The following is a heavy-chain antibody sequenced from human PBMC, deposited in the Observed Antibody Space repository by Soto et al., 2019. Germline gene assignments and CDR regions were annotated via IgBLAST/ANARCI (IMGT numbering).Heavy chain of an antibody. CDR2: ISWNSGTI. CDR3: AKDMRGGSSSSRYYYGLDV. V-gene: IGHV3-9*01. Sequence: EVQLVESGGGLVQPGRSLRLSCAASGFTFDDYAMHWVRQAPGKGLEWVSGISWNSGTIVYADSVKGRFTISRDNAKNSLDLKMNSLRGEDTALYYCAKDMRGGSSSSRYYYGLDVWGQGTTVTVSS. CDR1: GFTFDDYA. J-gene: IGHJ6*02. D-gene: IGHD6-13*01.